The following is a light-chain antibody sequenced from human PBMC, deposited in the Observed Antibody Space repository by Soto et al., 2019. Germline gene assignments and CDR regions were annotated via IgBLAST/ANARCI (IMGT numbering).Light chain of an antibody. Sequence: QSVLTQPASVSGSPEQSITIAGPGTTSAVGGYKYVSWYQQHPGKVPKLMIYEVSNRPSGVSNRFSGSKSGNTASLTISGLQAEDEADYYCSSYSSSSTLVFGTGTKLTVL. V-gene: IGLV2-14*01. CDR1: TSAVGGYKY. J-gene: IGLJ1*01. CDR2: EVS. CDR3: SSYSSSSTLV.